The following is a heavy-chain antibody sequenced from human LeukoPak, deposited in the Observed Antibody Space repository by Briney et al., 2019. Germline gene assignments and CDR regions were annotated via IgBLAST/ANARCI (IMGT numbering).Heavy chain of an antibody. CDR1: GGSISSYY. J-gene: IGHJ6*03. Sequence: KSSETLSLTCTVSGGSISSYYWSWIRQPAGKGLEWIGRIYTSGSTNYNPSLKSRVTMSVDTSKNQFSLKLSSVTAADTAVYYCARGPGSWHTVGYYYYYMDVWGKGTTVTVSS. CDR3: ARGPGSWHTVGYYYYYMDV. V-gene: IGHV4-4*07. D-gene: IGHD6-13*01. CDR2: IYTSGST.